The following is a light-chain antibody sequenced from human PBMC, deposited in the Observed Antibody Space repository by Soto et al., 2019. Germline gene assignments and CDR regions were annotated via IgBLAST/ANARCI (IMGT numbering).Light chain of an antibody. CDR3: QQYYSYPVA. Sequence: AIRMTQSPSSFSASTGDRVTITCRASQGISSYLAWYKQKPGKAPKLLIYAASTLQSGVPSRFSGSGSGTDFTLTISCLQSEDFATYYCQQYYSYPVAFGQGTKVEIK. J-gene: IGKJ1*01. CDR1: QGISSY. CDR2: AAS. V-gene: IGKV1-8*01.